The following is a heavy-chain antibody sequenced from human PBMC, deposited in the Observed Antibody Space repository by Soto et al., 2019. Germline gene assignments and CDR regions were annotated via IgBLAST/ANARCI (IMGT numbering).Heavy chain of an antibody. CDR3: ARDNSSGWYEGRWFDP. V-gene: IGHV1-46*03. CDR2: INPSGGST. CDR1: GYTFTSYY. J-gene: IGHJ5*02. Sequence: ASVKVSCKASGYTFTSYYMHWVRQAPGQGLEWMGIINPSGGSTSYAQKFQGRVTMTRDTSTGTCYMELSSLRSEDTAVYYCARDNSSGWYEGRWFDPWGQGTLVTVSS. D-gene: IGHD6-19*01.